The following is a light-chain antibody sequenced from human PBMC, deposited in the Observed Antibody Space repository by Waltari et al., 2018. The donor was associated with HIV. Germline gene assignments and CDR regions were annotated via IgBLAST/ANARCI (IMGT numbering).Light chain of an antibody. CDR3: QQYGRSPYT. Sequence: ELVLTQSPGTLSLSPGGRATLSCRASQSVSSSYLAWYPQKPGQAPRLLIYGASSRATGIPDRFSGSGSGTDFTLTISRLEPEDFAVYYCQQYGRSPYTFGQGTKLEIK. CDR2: GAS. J-gene: IGKJ2*01. CDR1: QSVSSSY. V-gene: IGKV3-20*01.